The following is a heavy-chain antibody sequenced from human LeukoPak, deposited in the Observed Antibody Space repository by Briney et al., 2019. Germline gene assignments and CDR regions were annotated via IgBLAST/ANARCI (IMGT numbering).Heavy chain of an antibody. CDR2: VDPEDGET. J-gene: IGHJ4*02. V-gene: IGHV1-69-2*01. Sequence: ASVKISCKVSGNTFTDYYMHWVQQAPGKGLEWMGLVDPEDGETIYAEKFQGRVTITADTSTDTAYMELSSLRSEDTAVYYCATGGYCSSTSCRGNFDYWGQGTLVTVSS. CDR3: ATGGYCSSTSCRGNFDY. CDR1: GNTFTDYY. D-gene: IGHD2-2*01.